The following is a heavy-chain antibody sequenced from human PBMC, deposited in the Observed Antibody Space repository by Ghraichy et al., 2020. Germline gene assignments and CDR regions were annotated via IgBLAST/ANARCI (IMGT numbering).Heavy chain of an antibody. J-gene: IGHJ2*01. D-gene: IGHD5-12*01. Sequence: GESLNISCAASGFTFSGSAIHWVRQASGKGLEWVGRIRNKANNYATAYAASVKGRFTVSRDDSQNTAYLRMNRLKTEDTAVYYCASPYDFPYWYFDLWGRGTLVTVSS. V-gene: IGHV3-73*01. CDR1: GFTFSGSA. CDR2: IRNKANNYAT. CDR3: ASPYDFPYWYFDL.